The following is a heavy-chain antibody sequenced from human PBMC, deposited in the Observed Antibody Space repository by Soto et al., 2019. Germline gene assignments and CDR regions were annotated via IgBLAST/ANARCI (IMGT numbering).Heavy chain of an antibody. CDR3: ARGPLPYVNDY. J-gene: IGHJ4*01. D-gene: IGHD3-16*01. V-gene: IGHV1-8*01. CDR2: MNPNNNNT. Sequence: QVQLVQSGAEVKKPGASVKVSCKASGYTFTSYDINWVRQATGQGLEWMGWMNPNNNNTAYAQKFQGRVTMTQNTPISTAYLELSSLGPEDTAVYYWARGPLPYVNDYRGDGTLVTVSS. CDR1: GYTFTSYD.